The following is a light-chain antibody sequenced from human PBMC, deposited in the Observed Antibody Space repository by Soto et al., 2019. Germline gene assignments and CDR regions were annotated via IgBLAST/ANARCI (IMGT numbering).Light chain of an antibody. Sequence: QSVLTQPRSVSGSPGQSVTISCTGTSSDVGGYNYVSWYQQHPGKAPKLVIYDVSKRPSGVPDRFSGSKSGNTASLDISGLRSEDEADYYCAAWDDSLSGRVFGGGTKLTVL. CDR3: AAWDDSLSGRV. J-gene: IGLJ3*02. V-gene: IGLV2-11*01. CDR1: SSDVGGYNY. CDR2: DVS.